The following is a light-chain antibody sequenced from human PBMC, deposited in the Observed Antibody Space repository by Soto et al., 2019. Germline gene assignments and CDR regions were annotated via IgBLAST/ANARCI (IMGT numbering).Light chain of an antibody. CDR2: SNY. CDR1: SSNIESNT. J-gene: IGLJ1*01. CDR3: AAWDDILNRYL. V-gene: IGLV1-44*01. Sequence: QSVLTQPPSASGTPGQRVTISCSGSSSNIESNTVTWYQQLPGTAPKLVIYSNYDRPSGVPDRFSGSTYGTSASLVIRGLQSEDEADYYCAAWDDILNRYLFGGGTKITV.